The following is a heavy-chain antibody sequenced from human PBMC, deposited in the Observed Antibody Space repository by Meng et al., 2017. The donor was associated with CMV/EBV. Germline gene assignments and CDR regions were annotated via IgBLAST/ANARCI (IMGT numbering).Heavy chain of an antibody. CDR2: IYSSGTP. CDR3: ARGVVTMIVVFDP. D-gene: IGHD3-22*01. Sequence: LCPLRVHPAQTLPLSCMFSGGSIHTDRYSGGWLRQPPGKGLGWFGSIYSSGTPDYTPSPKSRVTITVDTPKHQFSLKLSSVTAADTAVYDCARGVVTMIVVFDPWGQGTLVTVSS. V-gene: IGHV4-39*07. J-gene: IGHJ5*02. CDR1: GGSIHTDRYS.